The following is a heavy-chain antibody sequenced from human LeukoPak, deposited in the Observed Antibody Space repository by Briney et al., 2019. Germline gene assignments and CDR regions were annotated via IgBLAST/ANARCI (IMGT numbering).Heavy chain of an antibody. D-gene: IGHD2-2*01. V-gene: IGHV4-59*01. CDR3: ATSDPPSPA. Sequence: PSETLSLTCIVSGDSISRYSWSWVRQPPGKGLDWITYTFKSGSTYYNPFLKSRVTISVDTSKNQFSLRLNSLTAADTAVYYCATSDPPSPAWGQGISVTVSS. CDR1: GDSISRYS. J-gene: IGHJ5*02. CDR2: TFKSGST.